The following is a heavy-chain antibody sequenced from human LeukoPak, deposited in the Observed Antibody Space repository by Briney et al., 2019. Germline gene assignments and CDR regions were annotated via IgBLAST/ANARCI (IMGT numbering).Heavy chain of an antibody. J-gene: IGHJ6*04. CDR1: GFTFSSYA. D-gene: IGHD2-2*01. CDR3: AREPAPIVVVPAASRYYYHYYGMDV. CDR2: ISYDGSNK. V-gene: IGHV3-30*04. Sequence: GRSLRLSCAASGFTFSSYAMHWVRQAAGKGLEWVGVISYDGSNKYYADSVKGRFTISRDNSKNTLYLQMNSLRAEDTAVYYCAREPAPIVVVPAASRYYYHYYGMDVWGKGTTVTVSS.